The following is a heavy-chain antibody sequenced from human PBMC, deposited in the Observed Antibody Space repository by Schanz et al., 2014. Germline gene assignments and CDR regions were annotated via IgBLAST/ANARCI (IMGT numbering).Heavy chain of an antibody. J-gene: IGHJ4*02. CDR3: AKDISDTSGKDDY. Sequence: VRLVESGGGVVQPGRSLRLSCAASGFSFGTYAMSWVRQAPGKGLLWVSSISGTGGDDTYYADSVKGRFTISRDNSKNTLFLQMNSLRVEDSAIYYCAKDISDTSGKDDYWGQGTLVTVSS. CDR2: ISGTGGDDT. D-gene: IGHD3-22*01. CDR1: GFSFGTYA. V-gene: IGHV3-23*04.